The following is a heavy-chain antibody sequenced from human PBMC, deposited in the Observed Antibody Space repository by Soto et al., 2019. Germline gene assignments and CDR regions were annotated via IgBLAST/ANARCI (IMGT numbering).Heavy chain of an antibody. D-gene: IGHD3-3*01. CDR3: ARGGVSTRTFDY. Sequence: GESLKISCKGSGYNFAGYWIAWVRQMPGKGLELMGIIYPSDSDTRYRPSFQGQVTISADKSISSAYLQWSSLRASDTAMYYCARGGVSTRTFDYWGQGTPVTVSS. CDR1: GYNFAGYW. CDR2: IYPSDSDT. V-gene: IGHV5-51*01. J-gene: IGHJ4*02.